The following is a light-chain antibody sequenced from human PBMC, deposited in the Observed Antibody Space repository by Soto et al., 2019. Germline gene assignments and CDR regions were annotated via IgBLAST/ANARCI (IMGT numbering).Light chain of an antibody. CDR2: GAS. J-gene: IGKJ3*01. Sequence: EVVLTQSPVTLSLSPGERATLSCRASQSVSSNLAWYQQTPGQAPRLLIYGASTRAPGIPARFSGSGSGTEFTITISSLQSEDFAVYYCQQSNNWPFTFGPGTKVDIK. V-gene: IGKV3-15*01. CDR3: QQSNNWPFT. CDR1: QSVSSN.